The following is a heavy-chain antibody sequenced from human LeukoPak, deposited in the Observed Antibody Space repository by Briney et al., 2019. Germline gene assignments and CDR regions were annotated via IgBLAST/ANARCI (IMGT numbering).Heavy chain of an antibody. CDR1: GFTFSSYG. CDR2: ISYDGSNK. CDR3: AKDFGGSIDY. J-gene: IGHJ4*02. Sequence: GGSLRLSCAASGFTFSSYGMVWVRQAPGKGLEWVAVISYDGSNKYYADSVKGRFTISRDNSKNTLYLQMNSLRAEDTAVYYCAKDFGGSIDYWGQGTLVTVSS. V-gene: IGHV3-30*18. D-gene: IGHD1-26*01.